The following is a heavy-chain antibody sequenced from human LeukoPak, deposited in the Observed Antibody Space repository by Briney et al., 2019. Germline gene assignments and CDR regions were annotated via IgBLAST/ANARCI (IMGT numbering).Heavy chain of an antibody. D-gene: IGHD3-22*01. CDR2: INNAGRK. Sequence: GGSLRLSCEASGFTFSNYDMHWVRQTAGKGLEWVALINNAGRKFYPGSVKGRFTISRENAKKSLYLQMNSMTADDTAVYYCTREAFTDSTGYYFSPFDMWGQGTMVTVSS. CDR3: TREAFTDSTGYYFSPFDM. V-gene: IGHV3-13*01. J-gene: IGHJ3*02. CDR1: GFTFSNYD.